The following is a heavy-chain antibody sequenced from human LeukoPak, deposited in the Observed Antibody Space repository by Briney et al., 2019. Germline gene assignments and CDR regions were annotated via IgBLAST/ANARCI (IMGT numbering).Heavy chain of an antibody. CDR2: IRYDGSNK. CDR1: GFTFSSYG. Sequence: GGSLGLSCAASGFTFSSYGMHWVRQAPGKGLEWVAFIRYDGSNKYYADSVKGRFTISRDNSKNTLYLQMNSLRAEDTAVYYCAKDWQEGYSGYVFDYWGQGTLVTVSS. V-gene: IGHV3-30*02. D-gene: IGHD5-12*01. CDR3: AKDWQEGYSGYVFDY. J-gene: IGHJ4*02.